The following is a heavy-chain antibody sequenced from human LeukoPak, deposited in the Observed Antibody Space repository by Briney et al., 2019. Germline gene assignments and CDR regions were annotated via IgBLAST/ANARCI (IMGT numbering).Heavy chain of an antibody. V-gene: IGHV4-31*03. CDR2: IYYSRST. CDR1: GGSISSSSYY. CDR3: ARDLGPNYSHSRAAFDI. J-gene: IGHJ3*02. Sequence: PSETLSLTCTVSGGSISSSSYYWGWIRQHPGKGLECIGYIYYSRSTYYNPSLKSRVIISVDTSKDQFSLRLSSVTAADTAAYYCARDLGPNYSHSRAAFDIWGQGTMVTVSS. D-gene: IGHD3-22*01.